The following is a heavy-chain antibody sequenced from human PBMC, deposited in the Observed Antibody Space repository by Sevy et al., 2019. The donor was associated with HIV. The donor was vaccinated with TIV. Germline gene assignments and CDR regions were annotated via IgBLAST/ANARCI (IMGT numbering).Heavy chain of an antibody. V-gene: IGHV3-48*01. CDR2: ITRSDSAR. D-gene: IGHD3-16*02. CDR3: VRTVSGSYRYDDY. J-gene: IGHJ4*02. Sequence: GGSLRLSCGASGFSFSSYSMNWVRQAPGKGLEWVSYITRSDSARDYGASVKGRFIISRDNARNSLFLQMNNLRVEDTAVYYCVRTVSGSYRYDDYWGQGTLVTVSS. CDR1: GFSFSSYS.